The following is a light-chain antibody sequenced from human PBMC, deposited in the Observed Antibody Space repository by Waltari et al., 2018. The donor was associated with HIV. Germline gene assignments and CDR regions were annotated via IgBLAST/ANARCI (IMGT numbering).Light chain of an antibody. CDR3: QQYGGSPPYT. J-gene: IGKJ2*01. CDR1: HRVTSTY. Sequence: IVLTQSPGTLSLSPGESATLPCSASHRVTSTYLAWYQQRPGQAPRLLIYGASNRATGIPDRFSGSGSGTDFTLTISRLEPEDFAMYYCQQYGGSPPYTFGQGTRLEIK. V-gene: IGKV3-20*01. CDR2: GAS.